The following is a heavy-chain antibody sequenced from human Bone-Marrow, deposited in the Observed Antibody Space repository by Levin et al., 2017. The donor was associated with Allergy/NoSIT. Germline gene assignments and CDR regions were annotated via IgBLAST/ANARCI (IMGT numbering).Heavy chain of an antibody. D-gene: IGHD6-19*01. Sequence: GGSLRLSCVASGFSVSDYYMTWIRQPPGKGLEWVSYISSSGGNTIYYADSVKGRFTISSDTAKNTLYLQVHSLRDEDTAIYYCARGIVVAGMDYWGQGTLVTVDS. V-gene: IGHV3-11*01. CDR1: GFSVSDYY. CDR3: ARGIVVAGMDY. CDR2: ISSSGGNTI. J-gene: IGHJ4*02.